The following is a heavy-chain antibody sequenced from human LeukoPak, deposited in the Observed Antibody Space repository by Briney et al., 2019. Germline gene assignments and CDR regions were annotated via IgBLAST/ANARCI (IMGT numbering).Heavy chain of an antibody. J-gene: IGHJ4*02. V-gene: IGHV1-2*02. D-gene: IGHD5-18*01. Sequence: ASVKVSCKASGYTFTGYYMHWVRQAPGQGLEWMGWINPNSGGTNYAQKFQGRVTMTRDTSISTAYMELSRLRSGDTAVYYCAREMQRAWIQLWYYWGQGTLVTVSS. CDR2: INPNSGGT. CDR3: AREMQRAWIQLWYY. CDR1: GYTFTGYY.